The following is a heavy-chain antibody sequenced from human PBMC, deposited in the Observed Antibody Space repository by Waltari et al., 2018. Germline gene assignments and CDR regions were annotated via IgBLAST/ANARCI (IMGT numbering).Heavy chain of an antibody. CDR1: GFTFSISS. J-gene: IGHJ3*02. V-gene: IGHV3-21*01. CDR3: AREGIAARDAFDI. CDR2: ISSSSSYI. Sequence: EVQLVESGGGLVKPGGSLRLSWSASGFTFSISSLNWVRQAPGKGLEWFSSISSSSSYIYYADSVKGRFTISRDNAKNSLYLQMNSLRAEDTAVYYCAREGIAARDAFDIWGQGTMVTVSS. D-gene: IGHD6-6*01.